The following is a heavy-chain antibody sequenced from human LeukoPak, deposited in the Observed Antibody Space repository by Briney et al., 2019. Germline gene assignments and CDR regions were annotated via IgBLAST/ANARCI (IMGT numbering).Heavy chain of an antibody. V-gene: IGHV3-30*03. J-gene: IGHJ4*02. CDR3: ASWNRAAAAASVFDY. Sequence: GGSLRLSCAASGFTFGSYGMHWVRQAPGKGLEWVAVISYDGSNKYYADSVKGRFTISRDNSKNTLYLQMNSLRAEDTAVYYCASWNRAAAAASVFDYWGQGTLVTVSS. CDR2: ISYDGSNK. CDR1: GFTFGSYG. D-gene: IGHD6-13*01.